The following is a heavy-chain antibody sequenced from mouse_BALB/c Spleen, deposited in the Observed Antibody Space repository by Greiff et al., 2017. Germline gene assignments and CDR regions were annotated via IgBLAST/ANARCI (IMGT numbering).Heavy chain of an antibody. D-gene: IGHD1-2*01. CDR2: IYPGDGDT. CDR1: GYAFSSYW. CDR3: ARMTTARFAY. J-gene: IGHJ3*01. V-gene: IGHV1-80*01. Sequence: VQLHQSGAELVRPGPSVKISCNVSGYAFSSYWMNWVKQRPGQGLEWIGQIYPGDGDTNYNGKFKGKATLTADKSSSTAYMQLSSLTSEDSAVYFCARMTTARFAYWGQGTLVTVAA.